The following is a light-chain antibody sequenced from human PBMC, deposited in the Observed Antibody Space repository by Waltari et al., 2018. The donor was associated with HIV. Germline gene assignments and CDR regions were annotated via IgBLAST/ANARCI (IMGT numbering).Light chain of an antibody. CDR1: NLGDKN. J-gene: IGLJ2*01. Sequence: SYELTQPPSVSVSPAQPASITCSGANLGDKNACRYQQKPGQSPVLVLYQDIKRPSGIPERFAGSSSGNTATLTISGTQAMDEADYYCQAWDSSIPVVFGGGTKLTVL. CDR2: QDI. V-gene: IGLV3-1*01. CDR3: QAWDSSIPVV.